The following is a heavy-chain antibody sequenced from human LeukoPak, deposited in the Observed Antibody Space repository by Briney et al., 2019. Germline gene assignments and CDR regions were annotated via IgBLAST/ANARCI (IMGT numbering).Heavy chain of an antibody. Sequence: PGGSLRLSCAASGFPFHNYWMNWVGQAPGKGLEWVANINQDENEKYYLDSVKGRFTISRDNAETSLFLQMTSLRVEDTAIYYCARVLYGAGRRSLMAHWGPGTLVAVSS. CDR1: GFPFHNYW. V-gene: IGHV3-7*01. CDR2: INQDENEK. D-gene: IGHD3-10*01. CDR3: ARVLYGAGRRSLMAH. J-gene: IGHJ4*02.